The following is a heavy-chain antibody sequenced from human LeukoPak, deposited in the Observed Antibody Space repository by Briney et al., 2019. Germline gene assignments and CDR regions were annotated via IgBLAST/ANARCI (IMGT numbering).Heavy chain of an antibody. J-gene: IGHJ4*02. CDR2: ISGSGGST. CDR3: AKGNDYGVSYFDY. CDR1: GFTFSSYW. V-gene: IGHV3-23*01. Sequence: GGSLRLSCAASGFTFSSYWMSWVRQAPGKGLEWVSAISGSGGSTYYADSVKGRFTISRDNSKNTLYLQMNSLRAEDTAVYYCAKGNDYGVSYFDYWGQGTLVTVSS. D-gene: IGHD4-17*01.